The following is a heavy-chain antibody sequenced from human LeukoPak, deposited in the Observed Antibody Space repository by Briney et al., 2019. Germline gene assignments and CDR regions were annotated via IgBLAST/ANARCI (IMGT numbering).Heavy chain of an antibody. V-gene: IGHV1-18*04. Sequence: GASVKVSCKASGYTFTSYYMHWVRQAPGQGLEWMGWISAYNGNTNYAQKLQGRVTMTTDTSTSTAYMELRSLRSDDTAVYYCARDHITIFGVVTRTWYYYGMDVWGQGTTVTVSS. CDR3: ARDHITIFGVVTRTWYYYGMDV. CDR1: GYTFTSYY. D-gene: IGHD3-3*01. J-gene: IGHJ6*02. CDR2: ISAYNGNT.